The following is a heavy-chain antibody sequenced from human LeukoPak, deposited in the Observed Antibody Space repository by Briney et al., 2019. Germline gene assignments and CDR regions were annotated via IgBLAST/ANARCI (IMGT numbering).Heavy chain of an antibody. CDR3: ARDRRRPQYYYDSSGQGPYYYGMDV. CDR1: GFTFSSNY. CDR2: IYSGGST. J-gene: IGHJ6*02. Sequence: GGSLRLSCAASGFTFSSNYMSWVRQAPGKGLEWVSVIYSGGSTYYADSVKGRFTISRDNSKNTLYLQMNSLRAEDTAVYYCARDRRRPQYYYDSSGQGPYYYGMDVWGQGTTVTVSS. V-gene: IGHV3-66*01. D-gene: IGHD3-22*01.